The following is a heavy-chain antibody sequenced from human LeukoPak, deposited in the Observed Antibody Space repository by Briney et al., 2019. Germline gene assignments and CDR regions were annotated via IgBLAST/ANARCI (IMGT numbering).Heavy chain of an antibody. J-gene: IGHJ4*02. CDR3: ARHRAAQLSKFDF. CDR1: GGSIGTSTSYY. V-gene: IGHV4-39*01. CDR2: IYHNGET. Sequence: PSETLSLTCNVSGGSIGTSTSYYWGWIRQPPGKGLDWIGSIYHNGETSYTPSLPGRLTISVDTSKNEFSLSLRSVTAADTAVYYCARHRAAQLSKFDFWGQGTLVTVSS. D-gene: IGHD1-1*01.